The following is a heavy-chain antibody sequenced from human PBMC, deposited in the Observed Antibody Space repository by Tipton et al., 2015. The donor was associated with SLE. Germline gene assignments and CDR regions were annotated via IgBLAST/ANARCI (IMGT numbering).Heavy chain of an antibody. D-gene: IGHD6-19*01. V-gene: IGHV3-13*01. J-gene: IGHJ6*02. CDR1: GFTFSSYD. Sequence: SLRLSCAASGFTFSSYDMHWVRQAAGKGLEWVSAIGTAGYTDYPGSVKGRFTISRENAKNSLYLQMNSLRAGDTAVYYCARGIAVAGSYYGMDVWGQGTTVTVSS. CDR3: ARGIAVAGSYYGMDV. CDR2: IGTAGYT.